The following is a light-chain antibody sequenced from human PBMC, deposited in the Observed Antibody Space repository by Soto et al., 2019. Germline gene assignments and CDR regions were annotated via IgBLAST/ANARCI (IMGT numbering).Light chain of an antibody. V-gene: IGKV1-39*01. Sequence: DIQMTQSPSSLSASLGDRVTITCRASQTINSYLNWYQQKPGKAPKLLIYAASSLQSGVPSRFSGSGSGTDFTLTISSLQPEDFATYYCQQSYSAPPCTFGQGTKVDI. CDR2: AAS. CDR3: QQSYSAPPCT. J-gene: IGKJ2*02. CDR1: QTINSY.